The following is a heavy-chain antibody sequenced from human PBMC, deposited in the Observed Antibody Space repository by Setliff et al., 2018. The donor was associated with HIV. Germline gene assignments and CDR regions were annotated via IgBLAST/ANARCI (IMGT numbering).Heavy chain of an antibody. J-gene: IGHJ4*02. Sequence: SETLSLICNVSGDSISSGTYYWGWVRQAPGKGLEWIGSIFYSGDAHYNPSLKRRVTISVDTSKNQLSLKVRSVTAADTALYYCARVGVRNWNDDGIDYWGQGTLVTVSS. CDR3: ARVGVRNWNDDGIDY. V-gene: IGHV4-39*01. CDR2: IFYSGDA. D-gene: IGHD1-1*01. CDR1: GDSISSGTYY.